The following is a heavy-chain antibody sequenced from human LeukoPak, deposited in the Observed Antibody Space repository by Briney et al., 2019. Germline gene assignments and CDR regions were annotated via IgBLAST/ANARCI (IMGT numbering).Heavy chain of an antibody. V-gene: IGHV4-34*01. CDR1: GGSFSGYY. D-gene: IGHD3-3*01. CDR3: AKNGQSGFSFDP. J-gene: IGHJ5*02. CDR2: GSESGGT. Sequence: SETLSLTCAVYGGSFSGYYWSWIRQPPGKGLEWIGEGSESGGTKFNPSLKSRVTISADTSKNQFSLKLNSVTAADTAVYYCAKNGQSGFSFDPWGQGTLVTVSS.